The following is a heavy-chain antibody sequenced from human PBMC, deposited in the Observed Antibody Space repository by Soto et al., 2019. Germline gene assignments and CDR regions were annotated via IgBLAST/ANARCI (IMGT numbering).Heavy chain of an antibody. Sequence: QVQLVESGGGVVQPGRSLRLSCAASGFTFSSYGMHWVRQAPGKGLEWVAVISYDGSNKYYADSVKGRFTISRDNSKNTLYLQTNSLRAEDTAVYYCAKVRQQLAIDAFDIWGQGTMVTVSS. CDR2: ISYDGSNK. CDR3: AKVRQQLAIDAFDI. D-gene: IGHD6-13*01. CDR1: GFTFSSYG. J-gene: IGHJ3*02. V-gene: IGHV3-30*18.